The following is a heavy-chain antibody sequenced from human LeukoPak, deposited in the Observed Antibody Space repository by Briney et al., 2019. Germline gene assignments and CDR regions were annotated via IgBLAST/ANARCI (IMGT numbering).Heavy chain of an antibody. Sequence: SETLSLTCTVSGGSISSYYLSWIRQPAGKGLEWIGRIYTSGSTNYNPSLKSRVTMSVDTSKNQFSLKLSSVTAADTAVYYCARANYDILTGYYMGTYYYYYMDVWGKGTTVTISS. V-gene: IGHV4-4*07. D-gene: IGHD3-9*01. CDR1: GGSISSYY. J-gene: IGHJ6*03. CDR2: IYTSGST. CDR3: ARANYDILTGYYMGTYYYYYMDV.